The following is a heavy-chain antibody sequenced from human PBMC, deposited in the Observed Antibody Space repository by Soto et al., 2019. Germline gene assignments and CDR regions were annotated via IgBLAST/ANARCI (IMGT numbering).Heavy chain of an antibody. CDR1: GLTFRSYA. J-gene: IGHJ6*02. D-gene: IGHD1-1*01. Sequence: EVQLLESGGGLVQPGGSLRLSCAASGLTFRSYAVSWVRQAPGKGLEWVSGINGFGDRTNYADSVKGRFTISRDNSKNTLYLQMNSLRVEDTAIYYCANVDWNYGKDAWGQGTTVTVSS. CDR2: INGFGDRT. V-gene: IGHV3-23*01. CDR3: ANVDWNYGKDA.